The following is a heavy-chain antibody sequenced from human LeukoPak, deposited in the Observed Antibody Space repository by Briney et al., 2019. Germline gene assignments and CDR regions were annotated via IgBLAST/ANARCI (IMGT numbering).Heavy chain of an antibody. CDR1: GFTFNTYW. J-gene: IGHJ4*02. CDR2: VRPDGREQ. Sequence: QTGGSLRLSCSASGFTFNTYWMSWVRQAPGKGLQWVANVRPDGREQRYVDSVKGRFTISRDNAKNSLYLQMNSLRAEDTAVYYCARDAGYGGGWWGQGTLVTVSS. D-gene: IGHD5-18*01. V-gene: IGHV3-7*01. CDR3: ARDAGYGGGW.